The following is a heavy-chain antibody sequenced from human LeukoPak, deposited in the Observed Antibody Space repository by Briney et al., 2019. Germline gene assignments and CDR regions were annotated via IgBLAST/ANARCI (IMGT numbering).Heavy chain of an antibody. CDR3: ARAGAIYYYYYYMDV. D-gene: IGHD3-10*01. CDR2: IIPIFGTA. Sequence: SVTVSCKASGGTFISYAISWVRQAPGQGLEWMGGIIPIFGTANYAQRFQGRVTITTDESTSTAYMELSSLRSEDTAVYYCARAGAIYYYYYYMDVWGKGTTVTVSS. J-gene: IGHJ6*03. CDR1: GGTFISYA. V-gene: IGHV1-69*05.